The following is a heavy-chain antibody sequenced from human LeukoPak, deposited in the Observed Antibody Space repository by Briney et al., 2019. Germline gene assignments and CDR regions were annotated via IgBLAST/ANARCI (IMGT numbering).Heavy chain of an antibody. V-gene: IGHV4-61*01. D-gene: IGHD3-3*02. CDR2: IYYSGST. Sequence: PSETLSLTCAVSGGSISSSNWWSWIRQPPGKGLEWIGYIYYSGSTIYNPSLKSRVTMSLDTSKNQFSLKLRSVTAADTAVYYCARGVISTDAFDVWGQGTMVTVSS. J-gene: IGHJ3*01. CDR1: GGSISSSNW. CDR3: ARGVISTDAFDV.